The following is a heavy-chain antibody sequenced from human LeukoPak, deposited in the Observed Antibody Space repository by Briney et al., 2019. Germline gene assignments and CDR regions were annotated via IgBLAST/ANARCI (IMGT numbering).Heavy chain of an antibody. CDR2: IRYDGSNK. CDR1: GFTFSSYG. CDR3: AKEDIVVVVAATIGAFDI. V-gene: IGHV3-30*02. Sequence: GGSLRLSCAASGFTFSSYGMHWVHQAPGKGLEWMAFIRYDGSNKYYADSVKGRFTISRDNSKNTLYLQMNSLRAEDTAVYYCAKEDIVVVVAATIGAFDIWGQGTMVTVSS. D-gene: IGHD2-15*01. J-gene: IGHJ3*02.